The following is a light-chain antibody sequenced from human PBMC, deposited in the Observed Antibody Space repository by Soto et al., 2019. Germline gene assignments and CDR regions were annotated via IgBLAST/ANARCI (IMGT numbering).Light chain of an antibody. CDR1: SSDVGGYNY. J-gene: IGLJ2*01. CDR3: SSYTSTSAVV. Sequence: QSALTPPASVSGSPGQSITISCTGTSSDVGGYNYVSWYQQHPGKAPKLMIYDVSNRPSGVSNRFSGSKSDNTASLAISGLQAEDEADYYCSSYTSTSAVVFGGGTKLTVL. CDR2: DVS. V-gene: IGLV2-14*01.